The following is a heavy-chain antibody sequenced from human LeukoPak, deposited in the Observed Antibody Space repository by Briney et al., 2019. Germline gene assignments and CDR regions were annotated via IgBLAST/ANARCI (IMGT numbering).Heavy chain of an antibody. D-gene: IGHD3-3*01. V-gene: IGHV1-18*01. CDR2: ISTYNGNT. Sequence: GASVKVSCKASGYTFTSYGITWVRQAPGHGLEWMGWISTYNGNTNYAQKLQGRVTMTTDTSTGTAYMELRSLRSDDTAVYYCARDSPGDFWSGYCTPGAAFDYWGQGTLVTVSS. CDR3: ARDSPGDFWSGYCTPGAAFDY. J-gene: IGHJ4*02. CDR1: GYTFTSYG.